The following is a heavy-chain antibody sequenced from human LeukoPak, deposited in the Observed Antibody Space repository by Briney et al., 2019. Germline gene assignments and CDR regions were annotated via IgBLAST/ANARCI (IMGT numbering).Heavy chain of an antibody. CDR2: ISYDGSNK. V-gene: IGHV3-30-3*01. J-gene: IGHJ6*02. CDR1: GFTFSSYA. CDR3: ARDSDFWSGYYSHYYYGMDV. D-gene: IGHD3-3*01. Sequence: GALRLSCAASGFTFSSYAMHWVRQAPGKGLEWVAVISYDGSNKYYADSVKGRFTISRDNSKNTLYLQMNSLRAEDTAVYYCARDSDFWSGYYSHYYYGMDVWGQGTTVTVSS.